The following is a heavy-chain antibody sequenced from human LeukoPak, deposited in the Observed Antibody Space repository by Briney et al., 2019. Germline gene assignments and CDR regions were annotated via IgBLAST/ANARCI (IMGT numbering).Heavy chain of an antibody. CDR2: IYYSGGT. D-gene: IGHD6-13*01. CDR1: GVSISSFY. CDR3: ARRAGSSRYGGYFQY. Sequence: SETLSLTCTVSGVSISSFYWSWIRQPPGKGLEWIGYIYYSGGTNYNPSFKSRVTISADTSKNQISLKLSSVTAADTAVYYCARRAGSSRYGGYFQYWGQGTLVTVSS. J-gene: IGHJ1*01. V-gene: IGHV4-59*08.